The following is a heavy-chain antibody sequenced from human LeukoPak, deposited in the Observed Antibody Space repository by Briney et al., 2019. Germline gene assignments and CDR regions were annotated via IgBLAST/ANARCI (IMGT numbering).Heavy chain of an antibody. J-gene: IGHJ4*02. CDR2: IYYSGST. CDR1: GGSISSYY. Sequence: SETLSLTCTVSGGSISSYYWSWIRQPPGKGLEWIGYIYYSGSTNYNPSLKSRVTISVDTSKNQFSLKLSSVTAADTAVYYCARHHRTLGLRSLHCFDYWGQGTLVTVSS. CDR3: ARHHRTLGLRSLHCFDY. D-gene: IGHD4-17*01. V-gene: IGHV4-59*08.